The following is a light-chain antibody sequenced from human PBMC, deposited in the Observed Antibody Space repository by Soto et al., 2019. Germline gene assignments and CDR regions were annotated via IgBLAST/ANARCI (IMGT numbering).Light chain of an antibody. Sequence: DIQMTQSPSTLSASVGDRVTITCRASQSISGWLAWYQQKPGKAPKVLIYKASSLESGVPSRFSGSGSGTEFTLTISSLQPDDFATYYCQHYDTYWRTFGQGTKVEIK. V-gene: IGKV1-5*03. CDR3: QHYDTYWRT. CDR2: KAS. J-gene: IGKJ1*01. CDR1: QSISGW.